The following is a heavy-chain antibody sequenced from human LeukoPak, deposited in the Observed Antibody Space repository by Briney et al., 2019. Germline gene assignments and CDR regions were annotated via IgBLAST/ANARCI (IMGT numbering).Heavy chain of an antibody. V-gene: IGHV3-74*01. CDR3: AKYVVIVPAGTRAFDY. CDR2: IKGDGSST. CDR1: GFTFSSYA. D-gene: IGHD2-2*01. Sequence: GGSLRLSCAASGFTFSSYAMHWVRQAPGKGLVWVSRIKGDGSSTDYADSVKGRFTISRDNSKNTLYLQMNSLRAEDTAVYYCAKYVVIVPAGTRAFDYWGQGTPVTVSS. J-gene: IGHJ4*02.